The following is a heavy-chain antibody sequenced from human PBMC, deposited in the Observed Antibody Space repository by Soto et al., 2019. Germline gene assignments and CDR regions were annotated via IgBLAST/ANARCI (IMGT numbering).Heavy chain of an antibody. D-gene: IGHD6-6*01. CDR2: IVVGSGNT. J-gene: IGHJ6*02. CDR3: ADSSIADPYYYGMDV. CDR1: GFTFTSSA. Sequence: SVKVSCKASGFTFTSSAVQWVRQARGQRLEWLGWIVVGSGNTNYAQKFQERVTITRDMSTSTAYMELSSLRSEDTAVYYCADSSIADPYYYGMDVWGQGTTVTAP. V-gene: IGHV1-58*01.